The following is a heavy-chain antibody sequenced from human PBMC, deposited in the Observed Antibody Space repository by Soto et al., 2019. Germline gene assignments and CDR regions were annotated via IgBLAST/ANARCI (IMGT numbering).Heavy chain of an antibody. J-gene: IGHJ4*02. CDR3: ARDLQGLYFFDD. Sequence: ASVQVSCTASEYPFTSYAIHWLRHAPGQSLEWMGWINAGSGDSKYSQKFQGRVTISSDTSASTAYMELSSLRSEDTAVDYCARDLQGLYFFDDWGQGTWVTFCS. V-gene: IGHV1-3*01. D-gene: IGHD4-4*01. CDR1: EYPFTSYA. CDR2: INAGSGDS.